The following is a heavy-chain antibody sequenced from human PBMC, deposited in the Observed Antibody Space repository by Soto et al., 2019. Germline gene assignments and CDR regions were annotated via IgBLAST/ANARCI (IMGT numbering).Heavy chain of an antibody. CDR1: GFSFSNFG. CDR2: ISNDGSDK. CDR3: SKDKSRSWSFDY. D-gene: IGHD6-13*01. J-gene: IGHJ4*02. V-gene: IGHV3-30*18. Sequence: PGGSLRLSCAASGFSFSNFGMHWVRQAPGKGLEWVAVISNDGSDKCYADSVKGRFTISRDNSKNTLYLQMNSLRTEDTALYYWSKDKSRSWSFDYWGQGTLVPVAS.